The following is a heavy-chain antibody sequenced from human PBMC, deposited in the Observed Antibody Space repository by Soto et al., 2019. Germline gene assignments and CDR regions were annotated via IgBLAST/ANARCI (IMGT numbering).Heavy chain of an antibody. V-gene: IGHV4-30-2*01. CDR2: IYHSGST. J-gene: IGHJ4*02. Sequence: QLQLQESGSGLVKPSQTLSLTCAVSGGSISSGGYSWSWIRQPPGKGLEWIGYIYHSGSTYYNPSLKSRVTISVDRSKNQFSRKLSSVTAADTAVYYCASSSSWTKYYFDYWGQGTLVTVSS. CDR1: GGSISSGGYS. CDR3: ASSSSWTKYYFDY. D-gene: IGHD6-13*01.